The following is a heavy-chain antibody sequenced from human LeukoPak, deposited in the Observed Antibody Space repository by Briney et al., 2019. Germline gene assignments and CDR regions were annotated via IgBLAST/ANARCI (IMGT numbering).Heavy chain of an antibody. CDR2: IIPVLNIT. Sequence: AAVKVSCKTSGGTFSSSAITWVRQAPGQGLEWMGRIIPVLNITTYAQKFQGSVTITADTSTSTVYMELSSLRSEETAVYYCARDQGLTAPPPYGLDVWGQGTTVIVSS. D-gene: IGHD5-18*01. V-gene: IGHV1-69*04. CDR1: GGTFSSSA. J-gene: IGHJ6*02. CDR3: ARDQGLTAPPPYGLDV.